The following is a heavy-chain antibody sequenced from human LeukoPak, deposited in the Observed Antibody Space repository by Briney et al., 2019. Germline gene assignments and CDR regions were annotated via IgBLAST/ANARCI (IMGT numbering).Heavy chain of an antibody. CDR2: INPNSGGT. J-gene: IGHJ3*02. V-gene: IGHV1-2*02. CDR1: GYTFTGYY. D-gene: IGHD6-19*01. Sequence: GASVKVSCKASGYTFTGYYMHWVRQAPGQGLEWMGWINPNSGGTNYAQKFQGRVTMTRDTSISTAYTELSRLRSDDTAVYCCARDFFSVAGPTFDIWGQGTMVTVSS. CDR3: ARDFFSVAGPTFDI.